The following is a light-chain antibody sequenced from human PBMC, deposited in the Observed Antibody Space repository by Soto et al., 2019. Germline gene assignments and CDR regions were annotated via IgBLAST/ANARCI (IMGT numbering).Light chain of an antibody. CDR3: QHYNSYSEA. J-gene: IGKJ1*01. CDR2: GAS. CDR1: ESISSY. V-gene: IGKV1-5*01. Sequence: DIQMTQSPSSLSASVGDRVTITCRASESISSYVNWYQQRPGKAPKVLIYGASSLQSGVPSRFSGSGSGTEFTLTISSLQPDDFATYYCQHYNSYSEAFGQGTKVELK.